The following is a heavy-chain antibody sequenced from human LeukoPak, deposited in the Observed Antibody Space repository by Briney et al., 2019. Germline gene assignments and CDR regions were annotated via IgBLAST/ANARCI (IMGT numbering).Heavy chain of an antibody. CDR2: IKQDGSEK. CDR1: GVIFSSYW. Sequence: PGGSLRLSCAASGVIFSSYWMSWVRQAPGKGLEWVANIKQDGSEKYYVDSVKGRFTISRDSAKNSLYLQMNSLRAEDTAVYYCARDFGSSSSFDYWGQGTLVTVSS. V-gene: IGHV3-7*01. CDR3: ARDFGSSSSFDY. D-gene: IGHD6-13*01. J-gene: IGHJ4*02.